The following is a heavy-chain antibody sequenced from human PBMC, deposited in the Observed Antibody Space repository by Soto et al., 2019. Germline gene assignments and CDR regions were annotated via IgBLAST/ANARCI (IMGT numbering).Heavy chain of an antibody. J-gene: IGHJ6*02. Sequence: PSETLSLTRTVSGGSITSSYWSWIRRPPGKGLEWIAYIYDTGISGYTPSTSYNPSLKSRVTMSVDTSKSQFSLKLTSVTAADTAVYYCARGEGAFFYYGLDVWGQGITVTVSS. CDR3: ARGEGAFFYYGLDV. V-gene: IGHV4-59*01. CDR1: GGSITSSY. CDR2: IYDTGISGYTPST.